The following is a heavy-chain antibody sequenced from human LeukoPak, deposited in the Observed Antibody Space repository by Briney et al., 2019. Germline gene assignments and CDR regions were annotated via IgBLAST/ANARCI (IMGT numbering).Heavy chain of an antibody. V-gene: IGHV3-48*03. Sequence: GGSLRLSCAASEFSFSDSEMNWVRQAPGKGLEWVSYISSGGSATYYADSVKGRFIISRDNAKSSLYLQMNSLRVEDTAIYYCTSDSGRDCHWFDPWGQGTLVTVSS. D-gene: IGHD2-21*02. J-gene: IGHJ5*02. CDR3: TSDSGRDCHWFDP. CDR1: EFSFSDSE. CDR2: ISSGGSAT.